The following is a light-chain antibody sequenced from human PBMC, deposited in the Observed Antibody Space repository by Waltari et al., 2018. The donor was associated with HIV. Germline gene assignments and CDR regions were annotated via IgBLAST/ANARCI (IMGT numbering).Light chain of an antibody. CDR3: LSSDSRGVHKF. J-gene: IGLJ2*01. CDR2: RDK. Sequence: SYGLTQPPSVSVSPGQTARITCSGDTLSKEYGYWYQQKLGQAPVLLIYRDKERSSGIPKRFYGSSSGTTVTLAISGVQAEDEADYYCLSSDSRGVHKFFGGGTKLTVL. CDR1: TLSKEY. V-gene: IGLV3-25*03.